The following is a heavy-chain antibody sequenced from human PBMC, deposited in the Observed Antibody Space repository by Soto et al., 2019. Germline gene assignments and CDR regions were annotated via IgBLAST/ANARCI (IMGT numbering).Heavy chain of an antibody. J-gene: IGHJ4*02. CDR1: GGSISSGGYS. V-gene: IGHV4-30-2*01. CDR2: IYHSGST. D-gene: IGHD5-12*01. Sequence: QLQLQESGSGLVKPSQTLSLTCAVSGGSISSGGYSWSWIRQPPGKALEWIGYIYHSGSTYYNPALQSRVTXSXDXXKNQFSLKLSSVTAADTAVYYCARAGNSGSDPFDYWGQGTLVTVSS. CDR3: ARAGNSGSDPFDY.